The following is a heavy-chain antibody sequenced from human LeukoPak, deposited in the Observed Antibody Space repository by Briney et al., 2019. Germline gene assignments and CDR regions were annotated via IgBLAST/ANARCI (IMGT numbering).Heavy chain of an antibody. CDR2: ISAYNGHT. D-gene: IGHD3-16*01. CDR3: ARVWRTSPYYVDY. V-gene: IGHV1-18*04. CDR1: GYTFTSYY. Sequence: ASVKVSCKASGYTFTSYYMHWVRQAPGQGLEWMGWISAYNGHTNYAQKFQGRVSMTTDTSTSTAYMELRSLRSDDTAVYYCARVWRTSPYYVDYWGQGTLVTVSS. J-gene: IGHJ4*02.